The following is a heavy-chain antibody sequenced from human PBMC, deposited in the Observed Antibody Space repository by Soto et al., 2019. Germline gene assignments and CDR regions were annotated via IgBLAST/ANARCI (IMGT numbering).Heavy chain of an antibody. CDR2: IYYSGST. CDR3: ARVTRRFGSPRYYFDY. V-gene: IGHV4-59*01. J-gene: IGHJ4*02. Sequence: QVQLQESGPGLVKPSETLSLTCTVSGGSISSYYWSWIRQPPGKGLEWIGYIYYSGSTNYNPSLKRRVTISVDTSKNQFSLKLSSVTAADTAVYYCARVTRRFGSPRYYFDYWGQGTLVTVSS. CDR1: GGSISSYY. D-gene: IGHD3-10*01.